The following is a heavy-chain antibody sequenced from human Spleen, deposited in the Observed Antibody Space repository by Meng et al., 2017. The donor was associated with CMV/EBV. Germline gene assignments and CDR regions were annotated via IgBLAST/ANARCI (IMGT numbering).Heavy chain of an antibody. CDR1: GYSISSGYY. V-gene: IGHV4-38-2*02. Sequence: ESLKISCTVSGYSISSGYYWGWIRQPPGKGLEWIGSIYHSGSTYYNPSLKSRVTISVDTSKNQFSLKLSSVTAADTAVYYCARHSGSWGIDYWGQGTLVTVSS. J-gene: IGHJ4*02. D-gene: IGHD6-13*01. CDR3: ARHSGSWGIDY. CDR2: IYHSGST.